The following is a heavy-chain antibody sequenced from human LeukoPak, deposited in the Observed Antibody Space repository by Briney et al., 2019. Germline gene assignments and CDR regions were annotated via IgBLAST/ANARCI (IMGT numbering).Heavy chain of an antibody. CDR1: GLTFSSYA. J-gene: IGHJ4*02. D-gene: IGHD3-22*01. CDR3: ARGDQWLFQYYFDY. Sequence: GGSLRLSCAASGLTFSSYAMHWVRQAPGKGLEWVAVISYDGSNKYYADSVKGRFTISRDNSKNTLYLQMNSLRAEDTAVYYCARGDQWLFQYYFDYWGQGTLVTVSS. CDR2: ISYDGSNK. V-gene: IGHV3-30-3*01.